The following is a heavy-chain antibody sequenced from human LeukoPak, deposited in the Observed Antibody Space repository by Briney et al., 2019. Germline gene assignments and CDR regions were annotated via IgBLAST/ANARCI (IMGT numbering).Heavy chain of an antibody. Sequence: GGSLRLSCAASGFTFSEYFMGWIRQAPGKGLEWVSYISTSGSSVYYPDSVKGRFTISRDNAKNSLYLQMNSLRAEDTASYYCAKDSLTYPFDYWGQGTLVTVSS. D-gene: IGHD4/OR15-4a*01. CDR2: ISTSGSSV. CDR1: GFTFSEYF. V-gene: IGHV3-11*01. CDR3: AKDSLTYPFDY. J-gene: IGHJ4*02.